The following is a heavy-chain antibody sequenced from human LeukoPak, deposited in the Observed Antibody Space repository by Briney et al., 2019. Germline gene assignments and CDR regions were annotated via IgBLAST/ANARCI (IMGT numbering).Heavy chain of an antibody. CDR3: ARDRSTSSWSPFDY. CDR1: GGSISHYF. Sequence: AETLCLTCTVSGGSISHYFWSWIRQPAGKGLEWIGRIYTSGSTNYNPSLKSGVTMSVDTSKNQLSLKLSSVTAADTAVYYCARDRSTSSWSPFDYWGQGTLVADPS. J-gene: IGHJ4*02. V-gene: IGHV4-4*07. CDR2: IYTSGST. D-gene: IGHD6-13*01.